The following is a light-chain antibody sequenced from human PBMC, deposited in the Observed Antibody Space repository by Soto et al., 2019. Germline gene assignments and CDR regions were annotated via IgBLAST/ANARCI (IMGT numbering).Light chain of an antibody. Sequence: QSALTQPASVSGSPGQSITISCTGTSSDIGAYNYVSWYQQHPGKAPKLMIYDVSNRPSGVSNRFSGSKSVNTASLTISGLQREDEADYYCSSYTSSSTVVFGGGTKLTVL. J-gene: IGLJ2*01. CDR1: SSDIGAYNY. V-gene: IGLV2-14*03. CDR3: SSYTSSSTVV. CDR2: DVS.